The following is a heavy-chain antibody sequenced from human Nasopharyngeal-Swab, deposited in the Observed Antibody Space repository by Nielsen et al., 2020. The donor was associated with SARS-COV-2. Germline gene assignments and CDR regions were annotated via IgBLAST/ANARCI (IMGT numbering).Heavy chain of an antibody. Sequence: GEPLKISCAASGFTFRNYAMTWVRQAPGKGLEWVSGISGSGGSTYYADSVKGRFTISRDNSKNTLYLQMNSLRGEDTAVYYCAKGDLKWVQHKYAMDVWGQGTTVTVSS. CDR1: GFTFRNYA. V-gene: IGHV3-23*01. J-gene: IGHJ6*02. CDR2: ISGSGGST. CDR3: AKGDLKWVQHKYAMDV. D-gene: IGHD1-26*01.